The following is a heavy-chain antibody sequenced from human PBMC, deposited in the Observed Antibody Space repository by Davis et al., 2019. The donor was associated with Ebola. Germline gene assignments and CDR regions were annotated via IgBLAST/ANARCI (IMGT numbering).Heavy chain of an antibody. Sequence: GESLKISCAASGFTFNIFDMHWVRQAPGRGLEWVAFVRSHGSDDHYADSVKGRFTISRDNSKNTLYLQMSSLRAEDTAVYYCARGAKDSSGYHYANDYWGQGTMVTVSS. D-gene: IGHD3-22*01. CDR3: ARGAKDSSGYHYANDY. V-gene: IGHV3-30*02. CDR2: VRSHGSDD. CDR1: GFTFNIFD. J-gene: IGHJ4*02.